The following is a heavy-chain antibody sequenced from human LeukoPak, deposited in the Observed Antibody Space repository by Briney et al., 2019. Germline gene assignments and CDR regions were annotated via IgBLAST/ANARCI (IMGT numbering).Heavy chain of an antibody. Sequence: PSETLSLTCAVYGGFFSGYYWSWIRQPPGKGLEWIGEINHSGSTNYNPSLKSRVTISVDTSKNQFSLKLSSVTAADTAVYYCARLSSLANIAARGRTWFDTWGQGSLVTVSS. V-gene: IGHV4-34*01. CDR2: INHSGST. D-gene: IGHD6-6*01. CDR3: ARLSSLANIAARGRTWFDT. CDR1: GGFFSGYY. J-gene: IGHJ5*02.